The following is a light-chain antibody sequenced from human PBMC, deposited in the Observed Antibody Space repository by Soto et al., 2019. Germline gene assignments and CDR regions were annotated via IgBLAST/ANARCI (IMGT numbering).Light chain of an antibody. CDR2: DVN. CDR1: SSDVGGYKY. CDR3: CSYAGSYNWV. V-gene: IGLV2-11*01. Sequence: QSALTQSRSVSGSPGQSVTISCTGTSSDVGGYKYVSWYQQHPGKAPQLMIYDVNKRPSGVPDRVSGSKSGNTASLTISGLQAEDEADYYCCSYAGSYNWVFGGGTKLTVL. J-gene: IGLJ3*02.